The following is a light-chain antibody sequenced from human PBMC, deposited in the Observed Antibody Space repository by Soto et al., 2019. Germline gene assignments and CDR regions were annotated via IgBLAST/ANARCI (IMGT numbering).Light chain of an antibody. CDR2: GAS. CDR3: QQYGSSMYT. CDR1: QSVSSSY. Sequence: EMGLTQSPGTLSLSPGERATLSCRASQSVSSSYLAWYQQKPGQAPRLLIYGASSRATGIPDRFSGSGSGTAFPLTISRLEPEDFAVYYCQQYGSSMYTFGQGTKLEIK. J-gene: IGKJ2*01. V-gene: IGKV3-20*01.